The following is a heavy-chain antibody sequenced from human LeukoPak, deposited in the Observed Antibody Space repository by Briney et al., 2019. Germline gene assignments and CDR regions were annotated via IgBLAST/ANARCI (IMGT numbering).Heavy chain of an antibody. CDR1: GGSISSGGYY. D-gene: IGHD2-2*01. J-gene: IGHJ4*02. CDR2: IYYSGST. CDR3: ARERCSSTSCYELDY. Sequence: PSETLSLTCTVSGGSISSGGYYWSWIRQHPGKGLEWIGYIYYSGSTYYNPSLKSRVTISVDTSKNQFSLKLSSVTAADTAVYYCARERCSSTSCYELDYWGQGTLVTVSS. V-gene: IGHV4-31*03.